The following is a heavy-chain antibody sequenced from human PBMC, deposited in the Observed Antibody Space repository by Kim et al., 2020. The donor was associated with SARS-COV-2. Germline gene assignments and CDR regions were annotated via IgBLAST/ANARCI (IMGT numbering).Heavy chain of an antibody. CDR1: GFNFGTYG. V-gene: IGHV3-9*01. Sequence: GGSLRLSCAASGFNFGTYGMHWVRQVPGKGLEWVSGLSWASSSVGFADSVKGRFTVFRDNAKNSLYLQMNSLRVEDTAVYFCAKRAGNDYHFDYWGQGT. D-gene: IGHD6-19*01. CDR3: AKRAGNDYHFDY. CDR2: LSWASSSV. J-gene: IGHJ4*02.